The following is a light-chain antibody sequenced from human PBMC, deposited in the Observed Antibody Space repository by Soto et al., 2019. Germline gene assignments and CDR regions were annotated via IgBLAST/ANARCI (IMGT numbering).Light chain of an antibody. CDR1: QSVSSY. CDR3: QQYGSSPPYT. CDR2: DAS. J-gene: IGKJ2*01. V-gene: IGKV3-20*01. Sequence: EIVLTQSPATLSLSPGERATLSCRASQSVSSYLAWYQQKPGQAPRLLIYDASNRATDIPARFSGSGFGTDFTLTISRLEPEDFAVYYCQQYGSSPPYTFGQGTKLEIK.